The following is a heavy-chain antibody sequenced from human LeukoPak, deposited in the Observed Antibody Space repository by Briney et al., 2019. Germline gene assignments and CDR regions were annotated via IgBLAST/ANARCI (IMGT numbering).Heavy chain of an antibody. V-gene: IGHV3-7*03. D-gene: IGHD1-14*01. CDR1: GFSFSNYW. CDR3: AARTRGPIDY. J-gene: IGHJ4*02. CDR2: IERDGSEI. Sequence: GGSLRLSCAASGFSFSNYWMTWVRQAPGKGLECVGNIERDGSEIYYVDSVRGRFPVSRDIASNSLFLQMNSLRAEDTAVYYCAARTRGPIDYWGQGTLVTVSS.